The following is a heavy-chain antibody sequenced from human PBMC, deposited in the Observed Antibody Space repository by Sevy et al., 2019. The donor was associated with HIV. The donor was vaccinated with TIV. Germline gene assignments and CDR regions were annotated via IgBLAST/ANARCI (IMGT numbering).Heavy chain of an antibody. V-gene: IGHV1-8*03. Sequence: ASVKVSCKASGYTFTSYDINWVRQATGQGLEWMGWMNPNSGNTGYAQKFQGRVTITRNTSISTAYMELSSLRSEDTAVYYCARVPAYVFASWERPEYFQHWGQGTLVTVSS. CDR1: GYTFTSYD. D-gene: IGHD1-26*01. CDR3: ARVPAYVFASWERPEYFQH. CDR2: MNPNSGNT. J-gene: IGHJ1*01.